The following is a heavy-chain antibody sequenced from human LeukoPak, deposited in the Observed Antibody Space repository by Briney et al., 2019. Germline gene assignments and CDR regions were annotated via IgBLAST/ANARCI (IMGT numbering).Heavy chain of an antibody. J-gene: IGHJ4*02. CDR1: EFTFSSYW. CDR3: ARSNQADDY. V-gene: IGHV3-74*01. CDR2: INTGGSST. Sequence: GGSLRLSCAASEFTFSSYWMHWVRQVPGKGLVWVSRINTGGSSTTYADSVKGRFTISRDNAKNTLYLQMNSLRAEDTAVYYCARSNQADDYWGQGTLVTVSS. D-gene: IGHD4-11*01.